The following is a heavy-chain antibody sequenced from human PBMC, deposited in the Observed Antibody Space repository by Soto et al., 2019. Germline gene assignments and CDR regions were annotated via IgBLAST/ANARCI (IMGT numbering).Heavy chain of an antibody. CDR2: INHSGST. Sequence: LEPMSLTCAVYGGTFSDHYWSWISQPPGTGLEWIGEINHSGSTNYNPSPKSRVTISVDTSKNQFSLKLTSVTAADTAVYYCARDKITGLFDYWGQGTLVTVSS. CDR3: ARDKITGLFDY. D-gene: IGHD2-8*02. J-gene: IGHJ4*02. CDR1: GGTFSDHY. V-gene: IGHV4-34*01.